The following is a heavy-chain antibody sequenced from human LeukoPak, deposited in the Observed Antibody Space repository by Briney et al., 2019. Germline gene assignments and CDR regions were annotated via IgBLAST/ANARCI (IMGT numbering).Heavy chain of an antibody. CDR2: ISSNGGST. Sequence: GGSLRLSCAASGFTFSSYAMHWVRQAPGKGLEYVSAISSNGGSTYYANSVKGRFTISRDNSKNTLYLQMGSLRAEDMAVYYCARAGIVGATTDAFDIWGQGTMVTVSS. CDR1: GFTFSSYA. CDR3: ARAGIVGATTDAFDI. D-gene: IGHD1-26*01. J-gene: IGHJ3*02. V-gene: IGHV3-64*01.